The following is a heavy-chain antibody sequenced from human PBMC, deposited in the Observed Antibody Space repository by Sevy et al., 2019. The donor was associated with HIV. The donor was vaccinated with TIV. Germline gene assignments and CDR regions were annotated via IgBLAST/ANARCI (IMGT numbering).Heavy chain of an antibody. J-gene: IGHJ6*02. Sequence: GESLKISCAASGFNVNDNYMTWVRQAPGKGLEWVSIIHADGSSYYADSVKGRFTMSRDDSKNIVKLQMNSLRADDTAVYYCAGDRRFCGNECYLYYYYGMDVWGQGTAVTVSS. V-gene: IGHV3-53*01. D-gene: IGHD3-16*02. CDR2: IHADGSS. CDR3: AGDRRFCGNECYLYYYYGMDV. CDR1: GFNVNDNY.